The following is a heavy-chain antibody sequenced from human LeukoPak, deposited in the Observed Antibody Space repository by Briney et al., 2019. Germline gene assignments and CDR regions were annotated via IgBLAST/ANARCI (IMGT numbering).Heavy chain of an antibody. J-gene: IGHJ4*02. D-gene: IGHD2-8*01. CDR1: GFTFSSYA. CDR2: ISGSGGST. Sequence: TGGSLRLSCAASGFTFSSYAMSWVRQAPGKGLEWVSAISGSGGSTYYADSVKGRFTISRDNSKNTLYLQMNSLRAEDTAVYYCAKSMYASVQIDYWGQGTLVTVSS. V-gene: IGHV3-23*01. CDR3: AKSMYASVQIDY.